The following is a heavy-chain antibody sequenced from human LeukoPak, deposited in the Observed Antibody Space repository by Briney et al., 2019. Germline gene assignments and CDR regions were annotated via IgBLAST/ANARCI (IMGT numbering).Heavy chain of an antibody. CDR3: GSVFEF. V-gene: IGHV3-9*01. Sequence: GGSLRLSCAASGFTFDDYAMHWVRQAPGKGLEWVSGISWNSGSIGYADSVKGRFTISRDNAKNTLYLQMNSLRAEDTAVYYCGSVFEFWGQGTLVTVSS. CDR1: GFTFDDYA. J-gene: IGHJ4*02. CDR2: ISWNSGSI.